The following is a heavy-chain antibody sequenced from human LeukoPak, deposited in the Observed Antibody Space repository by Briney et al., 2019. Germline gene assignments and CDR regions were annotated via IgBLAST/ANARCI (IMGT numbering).Heavy chain of an antibody. CDR1: GGSISSGDYY. Sequence: SETLSLTCTVSGGSISSGDYYWSWIRQPPGKGLEWIGYIYYSGSTYYNPSLKSRVTISVDTSKNQFSLKLSSVTAADTAVYYCARTTGLAYQLLSGFDYWGQGALVTVSS. CDR2: IYYSGST. D-gene: IGHD2-2*01. V-gene: IGHV4-30-4*02. J-gene: IGHJ4*02. CDR3: ARTTGLAYQLLSGFDY.